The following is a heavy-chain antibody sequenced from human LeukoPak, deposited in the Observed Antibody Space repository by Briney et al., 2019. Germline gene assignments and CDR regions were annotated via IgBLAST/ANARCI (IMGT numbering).Heavy chain of an antibody. CDR3: ASTSHYYDSSGPFQY. CDR2: IYYSGST. CDR1: GGSISSSSYY. J-gene: IGHJ4*02. V-gene: IGHV4-39*01. D-gene: IGHD3-22*01. Sequence: SETLSLTCTVSGGSISSSSYYWGWIRQPPGKGLEWIGSIYYSGSTYYNPSLKSRVTISVETSKNQFSLKLSSVTAADMAVYYCASTSHYYDSSGPFQYWGQGTLGTVSS.